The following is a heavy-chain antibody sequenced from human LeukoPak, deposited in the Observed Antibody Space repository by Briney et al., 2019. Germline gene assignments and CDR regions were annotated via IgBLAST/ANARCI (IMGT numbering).Heavy chain of an antibody. CDR1: GYTFTSYH. V-gene: IGHV1-46*01. D-gene: IGHD3-9*01. CDR2: INPSGGST. CDR3: ASGGDILTGYPLPFDY. J-gene: IGHJ4*02. Sequence: APVKVSCKASGYTFTSYHMHWVRQAPGQGLEWMGIINPSGGSTSYAQKFQGRVTMTRDMSTSTVYMELSSLRSEDTAVSYCASGGDILTGYPLPFDYWGQGTLVTVSS.